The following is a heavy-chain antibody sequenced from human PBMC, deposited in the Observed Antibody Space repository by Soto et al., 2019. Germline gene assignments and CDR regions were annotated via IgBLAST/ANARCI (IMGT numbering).Heavy chain of an antibody. J-gene: IGHJ3*02. Sequence: GGSLRLSCAASGVTFSGSARHWVRQASGKGLEWVGRIRSKANSYATAYAASVKGRFTIARDDSKNTAYLQMNSLKTEDTAVYYCTTQGGLRSDYAFDIWGQGTMVTVSS. V-gene: IGHV3-73*01. D-gene: IGHD3-16*01. CDR1: GVTFSGSA. CDR2: IRSKANSYAT. CDR3: TTQGGLRSDYAFDI.